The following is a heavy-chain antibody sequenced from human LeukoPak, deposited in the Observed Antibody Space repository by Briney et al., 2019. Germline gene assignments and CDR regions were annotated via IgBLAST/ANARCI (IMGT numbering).Heavy chain of an antibody. D-gene: IGHD1-26*01. Sequence: AASVKVSCKASGYTFTSYYMHWVRQAPGQGLEWMGIINPSGGSTSYAQKFQGRVTMTRDTSTSTVYMELSSLRSEDTAVYYCARGLGVGYAKKNYFDYWGQGTLVTVSS. CDR2: INPSGGST. J-gene: IGHJ4*02. CDR3: ARGLGVGYAKKNYFDY. CDR1: GYTFTSYY. V-gene: IGHV1-46*01.